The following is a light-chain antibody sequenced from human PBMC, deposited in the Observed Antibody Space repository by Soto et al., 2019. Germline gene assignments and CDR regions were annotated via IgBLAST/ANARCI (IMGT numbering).Light chain of an antibody. CDR1: SSNIGNNY. CDR3: QSYDSSLSAPYV. V-gene: IGLV1-40*01. Sequence: QSVLTQPPSVSAAPGQKVTISCSGSSSNIGNNYVSWYQQLPGTAPKLLIYGNNNRPSGVPDRFSASKSGPSASLAITGLQADDEADYYCQSYDSSLSAPYVFGTGTKVTVL. J-gene: IGLJ1*01. CDR2: GNN.